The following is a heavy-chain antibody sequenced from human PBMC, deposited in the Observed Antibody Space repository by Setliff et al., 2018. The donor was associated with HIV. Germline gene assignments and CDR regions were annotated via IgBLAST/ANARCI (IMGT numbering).Heavy chain of an antibody. J-gene: IGHJ4*02. V-gene: IGHV4-61*01. CDR1: GGSIVSSSYY. Sequence: SETLSLTCTVSGGSIVSSSYYWGWIRQPPGKGLEWIGYIYYSGSTNYNPSLKNRVTISIDTSKKQFSLNLSSVTAADTAVYYCARDAGGSVGNYYFDYWGQGTLVTVSS. CDR2: IYYSGST. D-gene: IGHD2-15*01. CDR3: ARDAGGSVGNYYFDY.